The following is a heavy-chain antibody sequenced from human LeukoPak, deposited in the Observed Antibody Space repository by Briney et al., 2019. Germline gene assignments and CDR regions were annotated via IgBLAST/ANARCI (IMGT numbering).Heavy chain of an antibody. CDR3: ARHVAWGGSSWMYTETKEVYNWFDP. Sequence: SETLSLTCTVSGGSISSYYWSWIRQPPGKGLEWIGYIYYSGSTNYNPSLKSRVTISVDTSKNQSSLKLSSVTAADTAVYYCARHVAWGGSSWMYTETKEVYNWFDPWGQGTLVTVSS. CDR2: IYYSGST. D-gene: IGHD6-13*01. J-gene: IGHJ5*02. CDR1: GGSISSYY. V-gene: IGHV4-59*08.